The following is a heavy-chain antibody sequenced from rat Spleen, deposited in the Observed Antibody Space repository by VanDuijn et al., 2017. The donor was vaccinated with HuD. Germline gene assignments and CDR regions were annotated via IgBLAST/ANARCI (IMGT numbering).Heavy chain of an antibody. CDR1: GFTFSDYG. CDR3: TRDSSRYYFDY. Sequence: EVQLVESGGGLVQPGRSLKLSCAASGFTFSDYGVAWVRQAPTTGLEWVATISYGDISGHSGTYYRDSVKGRFTISRDNAKSTLYLQMDSLRSEDTATYYCTRDSSRYYFDYWGQGVMVTVSS. V-gene: IGHV5-29*01. J-gene: IGHJ2*01. CDR2: ISYGDISGHSGT. D-gene: IGHD1-2*01.